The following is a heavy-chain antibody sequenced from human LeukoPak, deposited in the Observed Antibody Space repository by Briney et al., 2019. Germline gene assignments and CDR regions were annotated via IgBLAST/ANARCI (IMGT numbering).Heavy chain of an antibody. Sequence: GGSLRLSCAAPGFTFSSYWMHWVRQAPGKGLVWVSRINSDGSSTSYADSVKGRFTISRDNAKNTLYLQMNSLRAEDTAVYYCARVPYSSRRAGSYFDYWGQGTLVTVSS. V-gene: IGHV3-74*01. CDR3: ARVPYSSRRAGSYFDY. J-gene: IGHJ4*02. CDR2: INSDGSST. CDR1: GFTFSSYW. D-gene: IGHD6-13*01.